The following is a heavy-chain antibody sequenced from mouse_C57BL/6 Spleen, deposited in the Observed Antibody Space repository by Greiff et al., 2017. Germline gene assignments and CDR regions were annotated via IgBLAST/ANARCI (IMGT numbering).Heavy chain of an antibody. V-gene: IGHV2-9-1*01. CDR1: GFSLTSYA. J-gene: IGHJ4*01. D-gene: IGHD6-1*01. CDR3: ITNATYYAMDY. Sequence: VQLVESGPGLVAPSQSLSITCTVSGFSLTSYAISWVRQPPGKGLEWIGVIWTGGGTNYNSALKSRLSISKDNSKSQVFCKMNSLHTDDTARYYCITNATYYAMDYWGQGTSVTASS. CDR2: IWTGGGT.